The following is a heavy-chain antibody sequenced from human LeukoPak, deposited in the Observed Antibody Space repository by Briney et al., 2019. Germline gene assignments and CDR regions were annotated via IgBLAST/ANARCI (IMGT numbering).Heavy chain of an antibody. CDR1: GFTFSNYS. V-gene: IGHV3-30*18. J-gene: IGHJ4*02. Sequence: GGSLRLSCAASGFTFSNYSIHWVRQAPGKGPGWVGVISIDGNNEYYAESLKGRLTISRDNSKNTVHLQMTSVHPGDMVVYHCAKDQPQWGQGTLVTVSS. CDR2: ISIDGNNE. CDR3: AKDQPQ.